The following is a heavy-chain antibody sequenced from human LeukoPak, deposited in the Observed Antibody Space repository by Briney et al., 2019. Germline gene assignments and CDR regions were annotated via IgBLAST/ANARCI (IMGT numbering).Heavy chain of an antibody. V-gene: IGHV6-1*01. CDR3: VRAERGPFDY. Sequence: SQTLSLTCAISGDSVSSDTAAWNWIRQSPSRGLEWLGRTYYRSKWYNDYEASVKSRITVNPDTSKNQFSLQLSSVTPEDTAVYYRVRAERGPFDYWGQGALVTVSS. D-gene: IGHD1-1*01. CDR2: TYYRSKWYN. J-gene: IGHJ4*02. CDR1: GDSVSSDTAA.